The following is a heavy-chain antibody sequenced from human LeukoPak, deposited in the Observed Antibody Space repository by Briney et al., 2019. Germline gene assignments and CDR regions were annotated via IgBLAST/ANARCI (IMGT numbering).Heavy chain of an antibody. D-gene: IGHD5-18*01. V-gene: IGHV1-2*06. Sequence: GASVKVSCKASGYTFTGYYMHWARQAPGQGLEWVGRINPNSGGTNYAQKFQGRVTMTRDTSISTAYTELSRLRSDDTAVYYCARVGGIQQGDYWGQGTLVTVSS. CDR3: ARVGGIQQGDY. CDR2: INPNSGGT. J-gene: IGHJ4*02. CDR1: GYTFTGYY.